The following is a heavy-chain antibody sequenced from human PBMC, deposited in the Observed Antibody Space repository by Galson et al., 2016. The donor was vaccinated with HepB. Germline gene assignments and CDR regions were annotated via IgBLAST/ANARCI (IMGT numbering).Heavy chain of an antibody. V-gene: IGHV3-33*01. CDR2: IWYDGRNK. J-gene: IGHJ6*02. CDR1: GFTFNNYG. Sequence: SLRLSCAASGFTFNNYGMHWVRQAPGKGLEWVALIWYDGRNKYYADSVKGRFTISRDNSKNTLYLQMNSLRAEDTAVYYCVRDRAARDTVYYYGMDVWGQGATFTVSS. D-gene: IGHD6-25*01. CDR3: VRDRAARDTVYYYGMDV.